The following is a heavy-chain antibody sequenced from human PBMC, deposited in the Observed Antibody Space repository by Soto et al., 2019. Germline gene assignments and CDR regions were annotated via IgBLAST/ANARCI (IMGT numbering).Heavy chain of an antibody. V-gene: IGHV1-3*01. CDR1: GYTFTSYA. J-gene: IGHJ6*03. CDR3: ARDGDIVVSYYYYMDV. CDR2: INAGNGNT. Sequence: QVQLVQSGAEVKKPGASVKVSCKASGYTFTSYAMHWVRQAPGQRLEWMGWINAGNGNTKYSQKFQGRVTITRDTSASTAYMELSSLRSEDTAVYYCARDGDIVVSYYYYMDVWGKGTTVTVSS. D-gene: IGHD2-2*01.